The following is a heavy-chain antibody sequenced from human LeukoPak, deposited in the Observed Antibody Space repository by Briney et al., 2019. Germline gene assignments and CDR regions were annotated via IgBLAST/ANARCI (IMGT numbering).Heavy chain of an antibody. V-gene: IGHV3-48*02. D-gene: IGHD6-19*01. CDR2: ISSSSNTI. CDR3: ARGSGWYEDY. Sequence: PGGSLRLSCAASGFTFSSNAMSWVRQAPGKGLEWVSYISSSSNTIYYADSVKGRFTISRDNAKNSLYLQMNSLRDEDTAVYYCARGSGWYEDYWGQGTLVTVSS. J-gene: IGHJ4*02. CDR1: GFTFSSNA.